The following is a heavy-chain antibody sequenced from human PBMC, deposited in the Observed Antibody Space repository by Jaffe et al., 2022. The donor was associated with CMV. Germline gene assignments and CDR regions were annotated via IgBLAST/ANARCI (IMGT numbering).Heavy chain of an antibody. Sequence: QVQLQQWGAGLLKPSETLSLTCAVYGGSFSGYYWSWIRQPPGKGLEWIGEINHSGSTNYNPSLKSRVTISVDTSKNQFSLKLSSVTAADTAVYYCASMYYDFWSGYYTRFDYWGQGTLVTVSS. CDR3: ASMYYDFWSGYYTRFDY. J-gene: IGHJ4*02. CDR2: INHSGST. V-gene: IGHV4-34*01. CDR1: GGSFSGYY. D-gene: IGHD3-3*01.